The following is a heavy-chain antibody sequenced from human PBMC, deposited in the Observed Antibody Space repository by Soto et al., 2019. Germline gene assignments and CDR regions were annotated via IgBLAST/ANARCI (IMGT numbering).Heavy chain of an antibody. Sequence: QEQLVQSGAEVKKSGSSVKVSCKDTGGLFSSYAVSWVRQAPGQGLEWMGGIIPVFGTAYYAQKFQGRVTITADESTNTAYMELSSLRSEDTAMYYCARGGSGYVWFNEYWGQGTPVAVSS. CDR1: GGLFSSYA. CDR3: ARGGSGYVWFNEY. J-gene: IGHJ4*02. V-gene: IGHV1-69*01. CDR2: IIPVFGTA. D-gene: IGHD3-22*01.